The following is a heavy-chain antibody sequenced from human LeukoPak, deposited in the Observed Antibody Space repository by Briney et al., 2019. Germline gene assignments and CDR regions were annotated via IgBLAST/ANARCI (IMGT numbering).Heavy chain of an antibody. D-gene: IGHD3/OR15-3a*01. J-gene: IGHJ4*02. CDR2: ISSRGNEI. Sequence: GGSLRLSCAASGFTLTSSAMHWVRQAPGKGLEWVALISSRGNEIVHTNSVKGRFTISRDTSKNTLYLQMNDLRVDDTAVYYCAKDLPSSWTFDQWGQGILVTVSS. CDR1: GFTLTSSA. V-gene: IGHV3-30*18. CDR3: AKDLPSSWTFDQ.